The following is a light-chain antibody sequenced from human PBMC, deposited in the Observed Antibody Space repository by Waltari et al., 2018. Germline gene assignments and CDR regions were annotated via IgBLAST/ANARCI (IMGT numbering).Light chain of an antibody. Sequence: SYVLTQPPSVSVAPGQTARITCGGTNIGSNSVHWYQQKPGQAPVVVVFDDSDRPSGIPERFSGSNSGNTATLTISRVEAGDEADYYCQVWDSFSDNVVFGGGTKLTVL. CDR3: QVWDSFSDNVV. CDR1: NIGSNS. J-gene: IGLJ2*01. CDR2: DDS. V-gene: IGLV3-21*02.